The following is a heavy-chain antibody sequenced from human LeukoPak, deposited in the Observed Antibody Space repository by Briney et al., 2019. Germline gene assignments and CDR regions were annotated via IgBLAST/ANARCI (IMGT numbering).Heavy chain of an antibody. CDR2: INLSVGST. Sequence: ASVNVSSKASGYTFTIYHVHWVRQAPGQGLEWMGIINLSVGSTTYTQKFQGRVAMTRDTSTSTVYMELSSLRSEDTAVYYCARDGSHWNVDYWGQGTLVTVSS. V-gene: IGHV1-46*01. D-gene: IGHD1-1*01. CDR3: ARDGSHWNVDY. J-gene: IGHJ4*02. CDR1: GYTFTIYH.